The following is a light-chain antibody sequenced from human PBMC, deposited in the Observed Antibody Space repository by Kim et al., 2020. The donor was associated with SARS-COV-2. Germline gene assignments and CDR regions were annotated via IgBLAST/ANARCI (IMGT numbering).Light chain of an antibody. J-gene: IGLJ1*01. CDR1: SSNIGSNA. CDR3: GAWDDGLNGLYV. Sequence: QRVSISCSGSSSNIGSNAVNWYQQLPGTAPKLLIYDNNQRPSGVPDRFSGSKSGTSASLAISGVQSEDEAEYYCGAWDDGLNGLYVFGTGTKVTVL. CDR2: DNN. V-gene: IGLV1-44*01.